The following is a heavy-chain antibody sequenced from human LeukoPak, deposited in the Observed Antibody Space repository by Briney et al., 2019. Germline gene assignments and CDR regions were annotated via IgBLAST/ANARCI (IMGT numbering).Heavy chain of an antibody. V-gene: IGHV3-48*01. D-gene: IGHD2/OR15-2a*01. CDR2: IGSSGSPT. J-gene: IGHJ3*02. Sequence: PGGSLRLSCAASGFAFSSYNMNWVRQAPGKGLEWISYIGSSGSPTHYADSVRGRFTIFRDNAKNSLYLQMNSLRAEDTAVYYCVRDENYAFDIWGQGTVVTVSS. CDR3: VRDENYAFDI. CDR1: GFAFSSYN.